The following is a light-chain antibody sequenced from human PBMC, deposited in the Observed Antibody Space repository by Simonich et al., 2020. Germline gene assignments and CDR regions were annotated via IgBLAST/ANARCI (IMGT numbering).Light chain of an antibody. CDR1: QSVLYSSNNKNY. CDR3: QQYYSTPWT. J-gene: IGKJ1*01. Sequence: DIVMTQSPDFLAVSLGERATINCKSSQSVLYSSNNKNYLAWYQQKPGQPPNLLIYWASTRESGVPDRFSGSGSGTDFTLTISSLQAEDGAVYYCQQYYSTPWTFGQGTKVEIK. V-gene: IGKV4-1*01. CDR2: WAS.